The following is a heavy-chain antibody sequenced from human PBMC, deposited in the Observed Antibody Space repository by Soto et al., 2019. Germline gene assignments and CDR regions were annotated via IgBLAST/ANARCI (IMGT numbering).Heavy chain of an antibody. D-gene: IGHD1-26*01. J-gene: IGHJ6*02. Sequence: SVKVSCKASGGTFSSYAISWVRQAPGQGLEWMGGIIPIFGTANYAQKFQGRVTITADESTSTAYMELSSLRSEDTAVYYCARCSGSYYYYYYGMDVWGQGTTVTVSS. CDR3: ARCSGSYYYYYYGMDV. CDR1: GGTFSSYA. CDR2: IIPIFGTA. V-gene: IGHV1-69*13.